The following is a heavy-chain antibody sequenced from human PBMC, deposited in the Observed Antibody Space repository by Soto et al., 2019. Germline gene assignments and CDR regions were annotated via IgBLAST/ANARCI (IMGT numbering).Heavy chain of an antibody. CDR3: ARDGVGATTYFGYFDY. Sequence: VQLVESGGGVVQPGRSLRLSCAASGFNFRGYGMHWVRQAPGKGLEWVAITRHDGSNTYYADSVRGRFTISRDISKNTLYLQMNSLRVEDTAVYYCARDGVGATTYFGYFDYWGQGTPITVSS. V-gene: IGHV3-33*01. D-gene: IGHD1-26*01. CDR1: GFNFRGYG. CDR2: TRHDGSNT. J-gene: IGHJ4*02.